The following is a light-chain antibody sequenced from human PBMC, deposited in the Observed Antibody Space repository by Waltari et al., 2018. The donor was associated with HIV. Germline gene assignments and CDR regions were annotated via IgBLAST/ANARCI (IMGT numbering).Light chain of an antibody. CDR2: DVS. CDR3: CSYAGSYTLEV. J-gene: IGLJ2*01. V-gene: IGLV2-11*01. CDR1: SSDVGGYNY. Sequence: QSALTQPRPVSGYPGQSVTIPCTGTSSDVGGYNYVSWYQQHPGKAPQLMSYDVSKRPSGVPDRFSGSKSGNTASLTISGLQAEDEADYYCCSYAGSYTLEVFGGGTKLTVL.